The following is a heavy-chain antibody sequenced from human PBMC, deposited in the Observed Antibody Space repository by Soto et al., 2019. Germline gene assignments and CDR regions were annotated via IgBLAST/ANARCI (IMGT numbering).Heavy chain of an antibody. Sequence: GGSLRLSCTASGFTFSSYAMNWVRQAPGKGLEWVSSISSSSSHIYYVDSVKGRFTVSRDSAKNSVFLQMNSLRAEDTAVYYCTREITASDYWGQGNLVTVSS. V-gene: IGHV3-21*01. CDR2: ISSSSSHI. J-gene: IGHJ4*02. CDR3: TREITASDY. CDR1: GFTFSSYA.